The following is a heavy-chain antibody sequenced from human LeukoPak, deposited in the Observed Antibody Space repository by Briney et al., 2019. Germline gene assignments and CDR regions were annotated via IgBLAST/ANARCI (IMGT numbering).Heavy chain of an antibody. J-gene: IGHJ1*01. Sequence: PGGSLRLSCGASGYTFSDHWMHWVRQVPGKGPMWVSRINSDGSVINYADSVNGRFTISRDNAKNSLYLQMNSLRAEDTAVYYCASLILRYFQHWGQGTLVTVSS. V-gene: IGHV3-74*01. CDR3: ASLILRYFQH. CDR2: INSDGSVI. CDR1: GYTFSDHW.